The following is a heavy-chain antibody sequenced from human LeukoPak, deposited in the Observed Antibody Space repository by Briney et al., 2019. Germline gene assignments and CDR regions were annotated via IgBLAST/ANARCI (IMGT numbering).Heavy chain of an antibody. V-gene: IGHV3-7*01. J-gene: IGHJ4*02. CDR2: IKQDGSEK. Sequence: PGGSLRLSCAASGFTFSSYWMSWVRQAPGKGLEWVANIKQDGSEKYYVDSVKGRFTISRDNAKNSLYLQMNSLRAEDTAVYYCARDQFFYDSSGYRLDYWGQGTLVTVSS. CDR1: GFTFSSYW. D-gene: IGHD3-22*01. CDR3: ARDQFFYDSSGYRLDY.